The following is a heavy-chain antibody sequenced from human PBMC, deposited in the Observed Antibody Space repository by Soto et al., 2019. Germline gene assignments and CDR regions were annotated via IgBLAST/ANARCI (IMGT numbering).Heavy chain of an antibody. V-gene: IGHV1-18*01. D-gene: IGHD5-18*01. CDR1: GYTFSSYG. J-gene: IGHJ3*02. Sequence: QAQLVQSGAEVKKPGASVNVSCKASGYTFSSYGITWVRLAPGEGLEWMGWISVYNGNINYARKFQGRVTVTTDTSTSTAYMELRSLRSDDTAVYYCARELRRGYTYGEACDIWGQGTMVTVSS. CDR2: ISVYNGNI. CDR3: ARELRRGYTYGEACDI.